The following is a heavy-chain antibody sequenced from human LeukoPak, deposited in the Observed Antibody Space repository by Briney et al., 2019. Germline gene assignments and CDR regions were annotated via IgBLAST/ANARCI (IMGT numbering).Heavy chain of an antibody. D-gene: IGHD5/OR15-5a*01. J-gene: IGHJ3*02. CDR2: IYYSGST. CDR1: GGSISSYY. Sequence: SETLSLTCTVSGGSISSYYWNWMRQPPGKGPEWIGYIYYSGSTSYNPSLKSRVTISVDTSKNQFSLKLTSVTAADTAVYYCARDKGLPQAFDIWGQGTMVTVSS. V-gene: IGHV4-59*01. CDR3: ARDKGLPQAFDI.